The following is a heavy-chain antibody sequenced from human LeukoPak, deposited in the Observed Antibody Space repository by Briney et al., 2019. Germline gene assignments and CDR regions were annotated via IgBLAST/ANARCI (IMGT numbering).Heavy chain of an antibody. CDR2: ISYDGSNK. V-gene: IGHV3-30-3*01. D-gene: IGHD5-18*01. CDR3: ARDREYSYGYRYYFDY. CDR1: GFTSSSYA. Sequence: GGSLGLSCAASGFTSSSYAMHWVRQAPGKGLEWVAVISYDGSNKYYADSVKGRFTISRDNSKNTLYLQMNSLRAEDTAVYYCARDREYSYGYRYYFDYWGQGTLVTVSS. J-gene: IGHJ4*02.